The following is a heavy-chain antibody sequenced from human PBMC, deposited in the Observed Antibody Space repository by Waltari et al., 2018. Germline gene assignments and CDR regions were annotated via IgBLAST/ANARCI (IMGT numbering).Heavy chain of an antibody. CDR2: ISSDGDSE. CDR1: DFTFGDYS. CDR3: ARDKEDRVDY. J-gene: IGHJ4*02. V-gene: IGHV3-30*09. D-gene: IGHD3-22*01. Sequence: QVQLVESGGGVVQPGGSLRLPCVAPDFTFGDYSIHWVRQAPGQGLEWVSVISSDGDSERYEDSVKGRFAISRDNPGNTVYLQMNDLRAEDTGVYYCARDKEDRVDYWGQGILVSVSS.